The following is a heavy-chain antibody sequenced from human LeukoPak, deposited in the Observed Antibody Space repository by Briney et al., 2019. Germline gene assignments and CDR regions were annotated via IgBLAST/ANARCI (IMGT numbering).Heavy chain of an antibody. CDR3: ARGGSSGWRNWFDP. CDR2: IGSAGDT. Sequence: PGGSLRLSFAASGFTFSSYDMHWVRQVIGKGLEWVSAIGSAGDTYYPGAVKGRFTISRENAKNSLYLQMNSLRAGDTAVYYCARGGSSGWRNWFDPWGQGTLVTVSS. V-gene: IGHV3-13*04. CDR1: GFTFSSYD. D-gene: IGHD6-19*01. J-gene: IGHJ5*02.